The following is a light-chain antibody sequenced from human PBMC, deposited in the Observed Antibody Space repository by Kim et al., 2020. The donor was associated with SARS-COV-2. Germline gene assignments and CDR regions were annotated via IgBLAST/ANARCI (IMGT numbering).Light chain of an antibody. CDR2: DGS. CDR1: QDIDNY. CDR3: QQYHNLPYT. V-gene: IGKV1-33*01. J-gene: IGKJ2*01. Sequence: SASVGDRVTVTCQASQDIDNYLNWYQQKPGKAPKLLLYDGSNLETGVPSRFSGSGSGPHFTFTIRSLQPEDIATYYCQQYHNLPYTFGQGTKLEI.